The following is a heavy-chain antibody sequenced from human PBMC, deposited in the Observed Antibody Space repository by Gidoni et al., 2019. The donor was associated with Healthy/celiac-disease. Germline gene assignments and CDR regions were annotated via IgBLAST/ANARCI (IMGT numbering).Heavy chain of an antibody. V-gene: IGHV1-69*01. CDR1: GGTFSSYA. D-gene: IGHD3-22*01. CDR2: IIPIFGTA. CDR3: ARESKGEDSSGRDYYYGMDV. Sequence: VQLVQSGAEATKPGSPVKVSCKASGGTFSSYAIRWVRQAPGQGLEWMGGIIPIFGTANYAQKFQGRVTITADESTSTAYMELSSLRSEDTAVYYCARESKGEDSSGRDYYYGMDVWGQGTTVTVSS. J-gene: IGHJ6*02.